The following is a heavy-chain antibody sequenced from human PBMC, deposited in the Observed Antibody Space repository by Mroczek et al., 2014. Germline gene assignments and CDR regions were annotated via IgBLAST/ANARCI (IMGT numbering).Heavy chain of an antibody. CDR3: ARVVWDQLTDGPEVAFDI. Sequence: QVQLVQSGAEVKKPGASVKVSCKASGYTFTGYYMHWVRQAPGQGLEWMGWINPNSGGTNYAQKFQGRVTMTRDTSISTAYMELSRLRSDDTAVYYCARVVWDQLTDGPEVAFDIWGQGTMVTVSS. CDR1: GYTFTGYY. D-gene: IGHD2-2*01. J-gene: IGHJ3*02. CDR2: INPNSGGT. V-gene: IGHV1-2*02.